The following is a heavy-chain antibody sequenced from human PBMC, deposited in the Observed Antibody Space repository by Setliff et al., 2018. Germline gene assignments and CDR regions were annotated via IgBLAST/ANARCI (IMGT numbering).Heavy chain of an antibody. J-gene: IGHJ4*02. D-gene: IGHD3-22*01. V-gene: IGHV4-38-2*02. CDR1: GYSISSGYY. CDR3: TRESRYYYDNLGTLDY. Sequence: SETLSLTCAVSGYSISSGYYWGWIRQPPGKGLEWIGSFHHRGSTYYNPSLSGRVSISVDTSKNQFSLKLSSVTAADTAVYYCTRESRYYYDNLGTLDYWGQGTLVTVSS. CDR2: FHHRGST.